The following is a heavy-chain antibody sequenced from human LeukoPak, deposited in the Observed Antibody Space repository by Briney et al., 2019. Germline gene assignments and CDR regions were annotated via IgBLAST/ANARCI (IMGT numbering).Heavy chain of an antibody. CDR1: GFTFSSYT. D-gene: IGHD4-17*01. CDR3: TTRSYYGDYELDI. V-gene: IGHV3-21*03. J-gene: IGHJ3*02. CDR2: ISSSSSYI. Sequence: GGSLRLSCAASGFTFSSYTMNWVRQAPGKGLEWVSYISSSSSYIYYADSVKGRFTISRDNAENSLYLQMNSLRTEDTAVYFCTTRSYYGDYELDIWGQGTMVTVSS.